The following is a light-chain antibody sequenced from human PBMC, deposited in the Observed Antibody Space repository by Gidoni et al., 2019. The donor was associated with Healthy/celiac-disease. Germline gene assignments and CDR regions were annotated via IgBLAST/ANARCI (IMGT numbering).Light chain of an antibody. V-gene: IGLV1-44*01. CDR2: SHH. CDR1: SSNIGSHS. J-gene: IGLJ2*01. CDR3: AAWDDSLNGDVV. Sequence: QSVPTQPPFASGTPGQRGTISCYGSSSNIGSHSVNWYQPLLGTAPKRLIYSHHQRPSGVPDRFSGSKACTAAALAISGLQSEDEADYYCAAWDDSLNGDVVFGGGTKLTVL.